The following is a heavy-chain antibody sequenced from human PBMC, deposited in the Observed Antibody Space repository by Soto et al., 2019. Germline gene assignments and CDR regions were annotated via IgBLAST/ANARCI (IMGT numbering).Heavy chain of an antibody. J-gene: IGHJ6*02. V-gene: IGHV4-34*01. CDR3: ARGATMVRGVIYYYGMDV. CDR1: GGSFSGYY. Sequence: SETLSLTCAVYGGSFSGYYWSWIRQPPGKGLEWIGEINHSGSTNYNPSLKSRVTISVDTSKNQFSLKLSSVTAADTAVYYCARGATMVRGVIYYYGMDVWGQGTTVTVSS. D-gene: IGHD3-10*01. CDR2: INHSGST.